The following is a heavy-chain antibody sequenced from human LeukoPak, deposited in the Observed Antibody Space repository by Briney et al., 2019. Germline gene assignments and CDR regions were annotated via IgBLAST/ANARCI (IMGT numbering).Heavy chain of an antibody. J-gene: IGHJ5*02. CDR2: ISGSGGST. CDR3: AKGSSWFQYNWFDP. Sequence: GVSLRLCCAASGFTFRSYAMSWVRQAPGKGLEWVSAISGSGGSTYYADSVKGRFTISRDNSKNTLYLQMNSLRAEDTAVYYCAKGSSWFQYNWFDPWGQGTLVTVSS. V-gene: IGHV3-23*01. CDR1: GFTFRSYA. D-gene: IGHD6-13*01.